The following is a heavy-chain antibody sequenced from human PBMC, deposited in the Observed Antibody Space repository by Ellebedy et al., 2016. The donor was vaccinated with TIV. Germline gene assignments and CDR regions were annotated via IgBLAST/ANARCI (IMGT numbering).Heavy chain of an antibody. CDR1: GYTFTNYG. CDR2: ISVHNGKT. V-gene: IGHV1-18*01. J-gene: IGHJ1*01. Sequence: AASVKVSCKASGYTFTNYGITWVRQAPGQGLEWMGWISVHNGKTNYAQNLQGRVTMTTDTSTSTAYMELRSLRSDDTAVYYCARGRYTNSWLVSEYFHHWGQGTLVTVSS. D-gene: IGHD6-19*01. CDR3: ARGRYTNSWLVSEYFHH.